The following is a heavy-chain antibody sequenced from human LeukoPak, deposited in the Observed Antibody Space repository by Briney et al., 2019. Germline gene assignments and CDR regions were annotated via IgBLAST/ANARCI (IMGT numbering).Heavy chain of an antibody. CDR3: ARVRGNYYDSSGYYYVAWFDP. CDR2: IYYSGST. D-gene: IGHD3-22*01. CDR1: GGSISSYY. Sequence: VKPSETLSLTCTVSGGSISSYYWSWIRQPPGKGLEWIGYIYYSGSTNYNPSLKSRVTISVDTSKNQFSLKLSSVTAADTAVYYCARVRGNYYDSSGYYYVAWFDPWGQGTLVTVSS. V-gene: IGHV4-59*01. J-gene: IGHJ5*02.